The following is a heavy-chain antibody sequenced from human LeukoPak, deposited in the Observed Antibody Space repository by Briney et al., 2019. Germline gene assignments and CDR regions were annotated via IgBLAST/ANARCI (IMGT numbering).Heavy chain of an antibody. J-gene: IGHJ5*02. CDR1: GFTFSNAW. D-gene: IGHD4-17*01. CDR3: TTDVVTVTTMFDP. Sequence: PGGSLRLSCAASGFTFSNAWMSWVRQAPGKGLEWVGRIKSKTDGGTTDYAAPVKGRFTISRDDSKNTLYLQMNSLKTEDTAVSYCTTDVVTVTTMFDPWGQGTLVTVSS. V-gene: IGHV3-15*01. CDR2: IKSKTDGGTT.